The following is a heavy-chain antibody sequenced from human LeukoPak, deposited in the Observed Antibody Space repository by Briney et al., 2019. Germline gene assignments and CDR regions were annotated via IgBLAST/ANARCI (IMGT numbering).Heavy chain of an antibody. Sequence: SETLSLTCTVSGYSISSGYYWGWIRQPPGKGLEWIGSIYHSGSTYYNPSLKSRVTMSVDTSKNQFSLKLSSVTAADTAVYYCARADYYGSGSYYNYWGQGTLVTVSS. CDR2: IYHSGST. V-gene: IGHV4-38-2*02. CDR3: ARADYYGSGSYYNY. CDR1: GYSISSGYY. D-gene: IGHD3-10*01. J-gene: IGHJ4*02.